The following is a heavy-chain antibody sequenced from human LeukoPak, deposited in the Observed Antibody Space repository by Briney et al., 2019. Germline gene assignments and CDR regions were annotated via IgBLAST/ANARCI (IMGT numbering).Heavy chain of an antibody. D-gene: IGHD6-19*01. J-gene: IGHJ3*02. V-gene: IGHV1-18*01. CDR1: GYTFTSYG. Sequence: ASVTVSCTASGYTFTSYGISWVRQAPGQGLEWMGWISAYNGNTNYAQKVQGRVTMTTDTSTSTAYMEVRSLRSDDTAVYYCARGGRYGYSSGHDAFDIWGQGTMVTVSS. CDR3: ARGGRYGYSSGHDAFDI. CDR2: ISAYNGNT.